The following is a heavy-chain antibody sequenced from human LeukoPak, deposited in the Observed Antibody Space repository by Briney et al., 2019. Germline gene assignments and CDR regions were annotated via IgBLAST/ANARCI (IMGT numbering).Heavy chain of an antibody. CDR2: ITGSGGST. Sequence: GGSLRLSCTASGFTFSNYAMSWLRQAPGKGLEWVSSITGSGGSTYYADSVKGRFTISRDNSKNTLYLLVNGLRAEDTAVYYCAKESERVGYWGQGTRVTVSS. CDR3: AKESERVGY. V-gene: IGHV3-23*01. D-gene: IGHD1-14*01. CDR1: GFTFSNYA. J-gene: IGHJ4*02.